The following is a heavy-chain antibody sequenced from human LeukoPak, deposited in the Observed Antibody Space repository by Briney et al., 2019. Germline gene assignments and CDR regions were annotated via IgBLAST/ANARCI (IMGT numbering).Heavy chain of an antibody. V-gene: IGHV3-23*01. CDR2: ITGSGGT. CDR3: ARDGYYYDSSGYYFLDY. Sequence: GGSLRLSCAASGFTFSSYAMSWVRQAPGKGLEWVSAITGSGGTYYADSVKGRFTVSRDNSKNTLYLQMNSLRAEDTAVYYCARDGYYYDSSGYYFLDYWGQGTLVTVSS. D-gene: IGHD3-22*01. CDR1: GFTFSSYA. J-gene: IGHJ4*02.